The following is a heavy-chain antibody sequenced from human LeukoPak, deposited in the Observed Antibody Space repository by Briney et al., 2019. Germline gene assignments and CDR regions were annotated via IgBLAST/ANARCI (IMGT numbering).Heavy chain of an antibody. CDR1: GFTFNTYG. J-gene: IGHJ6*03. Sequence: GGSLRLSCAASGFTFNTYGMHWVRQAPGKGLEWVAFIRYDGSNKYYSDSVKGRFTISRDNAKNSLYLQMSSLRAEDTAVYYCVREAYDDFWSGSWRYYYYMDVWGKGITVTVSS. CDR3: VREAYDDFWSGSWRYYYYMDV. D-gene: IGHD3-3*01. V-gene: IGHV3-30*02. CDR2: IRYDGSNK.